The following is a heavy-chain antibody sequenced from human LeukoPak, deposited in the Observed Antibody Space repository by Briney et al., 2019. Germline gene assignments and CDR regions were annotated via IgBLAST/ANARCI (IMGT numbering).Heavy chain of an antibody. CDR2: FYYSGGT. D-gene: IGHD4-17*01. CDR3: ASRTYGDYGTDF. J-gene: IGHJ4*02. V-gene: IGHV4-59*12. CDR1: GGPISSYY. Sequence: SETLSLTCTVSGGPISSYYWSWIRQPPGKGLEWIGCFYYSGGTYYNPSLKSRVTISVDTSKNQFSLKLYSVTAADTAVYYCASRTYGDYGTDFWGQGTLVTVSS.